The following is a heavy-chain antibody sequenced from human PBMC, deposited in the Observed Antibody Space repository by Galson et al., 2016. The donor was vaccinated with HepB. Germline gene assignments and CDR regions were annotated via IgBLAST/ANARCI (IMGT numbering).Heavy chain of an antibody. Sequence: SVKVSCKVSGDTLIDYDIHWVRQAPGQGLEWLGRISPNSGDTDYAQKFQGRVSMTRDTSITSAYMELTRVKGDDTAVDYRAKGHANYAGLPNGMGVWGQGTTVTVSS. CDR2: ISPNSGDT. CDR1: GDTLIDYD. J-gene: IGHJ6*02. D-gene: IGHD4/OR15-4a*01. CDR3: AKGHANYAGLPNGMGV. V-gene: IGHV1-2*06.